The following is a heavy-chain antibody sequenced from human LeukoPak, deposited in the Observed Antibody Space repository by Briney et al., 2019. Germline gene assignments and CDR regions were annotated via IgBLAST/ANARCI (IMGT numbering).Heavy chain of an antibody. CDR3: ANGEGSPPKGIVDY. CDR2: ISGSGGST. V-gene: IGHV3-23*01. CDR1: GFTFSSYA. Sequence: PGGSLRLSCAASGFTFSSYAMSWVRQAPGKGLEWVSAISGSGGSTYYADSVKGRFTISRDNSRNTLYLQMNSLRVEDTAVYYCANGEGSPPKGIVDYWGQGTLVTVSS. D-gene: IGHD3-10*01. J-gene: IGHJ4*02.